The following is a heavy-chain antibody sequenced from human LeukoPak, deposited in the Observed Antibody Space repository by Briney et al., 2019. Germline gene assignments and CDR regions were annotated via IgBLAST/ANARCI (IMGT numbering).Heavy chain of an antibody. Sequence: SVKVSCKASGGTFSSYTISWVRQAPGQGLEWMGRIIPILGIANYAQKFQGRVTITADRSTSTAYMELSSLRSEDTAVYYCARVLRWYRLGPGDDAFDIWGQGTMVTVSS. V-gene: IGHV1-69*02. J-gene: IGHJ3*02. CDR3: ARVLRWYRLGPGDDAFDI. CDR1: GGTFSSYT. CDR2: IIPILGIA. D-gene: IGHD4-23*01.